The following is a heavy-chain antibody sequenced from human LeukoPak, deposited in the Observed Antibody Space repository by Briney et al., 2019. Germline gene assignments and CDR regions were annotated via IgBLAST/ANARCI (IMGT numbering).Heavy chain of an antibody. Sequence: SVKVSCKAPGGTFSSYAISWVRQAPGQGLEWMGGIIPIFGTANYAQKFQGRVTITADKSTSTAYMELSSLRSEDTAVYYCARGYYYYDSTHDAFDIWGQGTMVTVSS. CDR3: ARGYYYYDSTHDAFDI. CDR2: IIPIFGTA. D-gene: IGHD3-22*01. CDR1: GGTFSSYA. V-gene: IGHV1-69*06. J-gene: IGHJ3*02.